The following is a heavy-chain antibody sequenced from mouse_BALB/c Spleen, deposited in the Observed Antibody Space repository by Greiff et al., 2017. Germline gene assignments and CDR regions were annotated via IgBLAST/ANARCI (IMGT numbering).Heavy chain of an antibody. CDR1: GFSLTSYG. V-gene: IGHV2-9*02. D-gene: IGHD1-1*01. CDR3: AREGTTVVNYYAMDY. J-gene: IGHJ4*01. Sequence: QVQLKESGPGLVAPSQSLSITCTVSGFSLTSYGVHWVRQPPGKGLEWLGVIWAGGSTNYNSALMSRLSISKDNSKSQVFLKMNSLQTDDTAMYYCAREGTTVVNYYAMDYWGQGTSVTVSS. CDR2: IWAGGST.